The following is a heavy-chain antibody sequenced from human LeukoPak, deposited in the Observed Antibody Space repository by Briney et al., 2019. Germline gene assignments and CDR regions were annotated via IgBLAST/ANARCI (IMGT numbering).Heavy chain of an antibody. Sequence: SETLSLTCTVSGSSISSDYWIWIRQAPGKGLEWIAYVHDSETTQYNPSLKSRVTISLDTSKNQFSLELSSVTAADTAVYYCARQNPRAIFDYWGQGTLVTVSS. CDR1: GSSISSDY. CDR3: ARQNPRAIFDY. CDR2: VHDSETT. J-gene: IGHJ4*02. V-gene: IGHV4-59*08.